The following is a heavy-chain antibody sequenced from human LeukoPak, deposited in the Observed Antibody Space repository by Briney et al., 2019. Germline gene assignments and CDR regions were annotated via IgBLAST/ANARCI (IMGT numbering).Heavy chain of an antibody. CDR2: IYYSGST. V-gene: IGHV4-59*08. CDR1: GGSIGSYY. CDR3: ARHDEWELLSD. Sequence: PSETLSLTCTVSGGSIGSYYWSWIRQPPGKGLEWIGYIYYSGSTNYNPSLKSRVTISVDTSKNQFSLKLSSVTAADTAVYYCARHDEWELLSDWGQGTLVTVSS. D-gene: IGHD1-26*01. J-gene: IGHJ4*02.